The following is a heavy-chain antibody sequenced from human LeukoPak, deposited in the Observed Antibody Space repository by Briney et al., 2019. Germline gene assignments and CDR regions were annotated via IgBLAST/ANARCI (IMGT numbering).Heavy chain of an antibody. CDR1: GFTVSSNY. V-gene: IGHV3-53*01. CDR3: ASYCSGGSCYYAFDI. Sequence: QPGGSLRLSCAASGFTVSSNYMSWVRQAPGKGLEWVSILHSSGTTYYADSVKGRFTISRDNSKNTLYLQMNSLRAEDTAVYYCASYCSGGSCYYAFDIWGQGTMVTASS. D-gene: IGHD2-15*01. J-gene: IGHJ3*02. CDR2: LHSSGTT.